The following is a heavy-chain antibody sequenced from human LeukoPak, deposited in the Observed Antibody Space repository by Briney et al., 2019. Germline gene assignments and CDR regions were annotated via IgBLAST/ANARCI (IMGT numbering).Heavy chain of an antibody. V-gene: IGHV1-8*01. J-gene: IGHJ4*02. D-gene: IGHD6-19*01. Sequence: ASVKVSCQASGYTFTSYDINWVRQATGQGLEWMGWMNPNSGNTGYAQKFQGRVTMTRNTSISTAYMQLSSLRSEDTAVYYCARGGSGWSPFDYWGQGTLVTVSS. CDR3: ARGGSGWSPFDY. CDR2: MNPNSGNT. CDR1: GYTFTSYD.